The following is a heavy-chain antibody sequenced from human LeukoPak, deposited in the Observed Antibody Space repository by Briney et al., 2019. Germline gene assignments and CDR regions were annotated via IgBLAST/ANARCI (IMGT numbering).Heavy chain of an antibody. CDR2: IRNKVNSYST. Sequence: GGSLRLSCAASGFTFSDHYMDWVRQAPGKGLEWVGRIRNKVNSYSTEYAASVKGRFTISRDDSKNTLYLQMNSLKTEDTAVYYCTAGANYWGQGTLVTVSS. CDR3: TAGANY. V-gene: IGHV3-72*01. J-gene: IGHJ4*02. CDR1: GFTFSDHY. D-gene: IGHD1-26*01.